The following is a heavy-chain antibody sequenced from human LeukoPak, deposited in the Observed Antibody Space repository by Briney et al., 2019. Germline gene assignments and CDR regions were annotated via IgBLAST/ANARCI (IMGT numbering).Heavy chain of an antibody. Sequence: SQTLSLTCTISGGSINSDLYYWAWIRQPAGKRLEWIGRIYTNGWTDYNPSLKSRVTISVATSKNQFSLKLSFVTAADTAFYYCARGSGWNSFDPWGQGTLVTVSS. J-gene: IGHJ5*02. D-gene: IGHD6-19*01. CDR1: GGSINSDLYY. CDR3: ARGSGWNSFDP. V-gene: IGHV4-61*02. CDR2: IYTNGWT.